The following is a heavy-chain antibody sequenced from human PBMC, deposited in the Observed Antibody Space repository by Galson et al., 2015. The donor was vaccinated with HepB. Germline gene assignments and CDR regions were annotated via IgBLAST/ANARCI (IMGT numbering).Heavy chain of an antibody. CDR1: GFTFSSYG. J-gene: IGHJ4*02. Sequence: SLRLSCAASGFTFSSYGMHWVRQAPGKGLEWVAVIWYDGSNKYYADSVKGRFTISRDNSKNTLYLQMNSLRAEDTAVYYCARDQQQLVYRNPFEYWGQGTLVTVSS. D-gene: IGHD6-13*01. CDR3: ARDQQQLVYRNPFEY. V-gene: IGHV3-33*01. CDR2: IWYDGSNK.